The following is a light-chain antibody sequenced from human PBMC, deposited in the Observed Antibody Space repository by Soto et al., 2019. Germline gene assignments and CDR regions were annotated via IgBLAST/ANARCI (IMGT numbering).Light chain of an antibody. CDR3: LQVYSFPRT. CDR1: QDIGCR. Sequence: DIQITQSPSSLSASVGDRITHSCRASQDIGCRLAWFQQKPGKAPQYLIQASSILQSGVPSRFSGSGSGTEFILTINNLQPEDFASYFCLQVYSFPRTFGLGTKVDI. CDR2: ASS. V-gene: IGKV1-12*01. J-gene: IGKJ1*01.